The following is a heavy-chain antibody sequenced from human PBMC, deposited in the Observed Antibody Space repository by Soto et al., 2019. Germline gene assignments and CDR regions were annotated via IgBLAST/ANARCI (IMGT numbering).Heavy chain of an antibody. CDR3: ARRSPPSRYYYYMDV. V-gene: IGHV3-30-3*01. CDR2: ISYGGSNV. Sequence: GGSLRLSCAASGFTFSTFAMHWVRQAPGKGLEWVAYISYGGSNVYYADSVKGRFTISRDNAKNSLYLQMNSLRAEDTAVYYCARRSPPSRYYYYMDVWGKGTTVTVSS. J-gene: IGHJ6*03. CDR1: GFTFSTFA.